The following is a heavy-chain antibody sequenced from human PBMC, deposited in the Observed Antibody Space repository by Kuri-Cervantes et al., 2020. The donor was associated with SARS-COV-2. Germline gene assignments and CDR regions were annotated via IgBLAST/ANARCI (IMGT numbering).Heavy chain of an antibody. CDR3: ARPGGFLDV. V-gene: IGHV4-34*01. CDR1: GGSFSGYY. CDR2: INHSGST. Sequence: SQTLSLTCADYGGSFSGYYWSWIRQPPGKGLEWIGEINHSGSTNYNPSLKSRVTISVDTSKNQFSLKLSSVTAADTAVYYCARPGGFLDVWGKGTTVTVSS. J-gene: IGHJ6*04. D-gene: IGHD4-23*01.